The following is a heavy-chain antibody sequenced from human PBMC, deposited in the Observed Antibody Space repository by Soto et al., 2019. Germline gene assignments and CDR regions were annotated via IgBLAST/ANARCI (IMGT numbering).Heavy chain of an antibody. V-gene: IGHV4-61*01. D-gene: IGHD3-16*01. CDR3: ARDSSLPIDIGGYYYYGMDV. CDR2: IFYTGTT. J-gene: IGHJ6*02. Sequence: QVQLQESGPGLVKPSETLSLTCTVSGGSISSRTYYWSWIRQPPGKGLEWIGYIFYTGTTNYNPSFKSWVTISLDTSKNQFSLKLSSVTAADTAVYYCARDSSLPIDIGGYYYYGMDVWGQGTTVTVSS. CDR1: GGSISSRTYY.